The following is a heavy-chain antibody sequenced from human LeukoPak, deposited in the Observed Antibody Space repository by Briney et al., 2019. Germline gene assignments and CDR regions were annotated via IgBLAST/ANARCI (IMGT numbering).Heavy chain of an antibody. Sequence: GSLRLSCAASGFIFSTYNMNWVRQSPGKGLEWVAFIRYDGSNKYYADSVKGRFTISRDNSKNTLYLQMNSLRAEDTAVYYCANGGFYDSSGYYDYWGQGTLVTVSS. CDR1: GFIFSTYN. V-gene: IGHV3-30*02. CDR3: ANGGFYDSSGYYDY. CDR2: IRYDGSNK. J-gene: IGHJ4*02. D-gene: IGHD3-22*01.